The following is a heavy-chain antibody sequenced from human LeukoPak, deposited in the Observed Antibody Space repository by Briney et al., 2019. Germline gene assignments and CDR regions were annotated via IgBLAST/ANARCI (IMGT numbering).Heavy chain of an antibody. CDR1: GYTFTGYY. Sequence: ASVKVSCKASGYTFTGYYMHWVRQAPGQGLEWMGWINPNTGGTNYAQKFQGRVTMTRDTSISTAYMELSRLRSDDTAVYYCARLSTMVRGVSRHYYYMDVWGKGTTVTISS. CDR2: INPNTGGT. V-gene: IGHV1-2*02. J-gene: IGHJ6*03. D-gene: IGHD3-10*01. CDR3: ARLSTMVRGVSRHYYYMDV.